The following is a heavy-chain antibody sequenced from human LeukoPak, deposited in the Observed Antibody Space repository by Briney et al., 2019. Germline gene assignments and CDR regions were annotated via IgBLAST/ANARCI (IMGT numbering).Heavy chain of an antibody. V-gene: IGHV3-73*01. D-gene: IGHD4-17*01. Sequence: PGGSLRLSCAASGFTFSGSAMHWVHQASGKGLEWVGRIRSKANSYATAYAASVKGRFTISRDDSKDTAYLQMNSLKTEDTAVYYCTTTDYGDYVGWYFDLWGRGTLVTVSS. J-gene: IGHJ2*01. CDR3: TTTDYGDYVGWYFDL. CDR2: IRSKANSYAT. CDR1: GFTFSGSA.